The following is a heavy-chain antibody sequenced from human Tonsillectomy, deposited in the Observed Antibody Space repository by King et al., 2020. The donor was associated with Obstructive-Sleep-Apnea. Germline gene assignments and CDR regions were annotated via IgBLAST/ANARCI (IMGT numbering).Heavy chain of an antibody. CDR2: ISSSSSTI. D-gene: IGHD4-23*01. CDR3: AREEGGGNSVDY. Sequence: VQLVESGGGLVQPGGSLRLSCAASGFPFSAYDMNWVRQAPGKGLEWVSYISSSSSTIYYADSVKGRFTISRDNARNSLFLQMNSLRVEDTAVYYCAREEGGGNSVDYSGQGTLVTVSS. J-gene: IGHJ4*02. CDR1: GFPFSAYD. V-gene: IGHV3-48*04.